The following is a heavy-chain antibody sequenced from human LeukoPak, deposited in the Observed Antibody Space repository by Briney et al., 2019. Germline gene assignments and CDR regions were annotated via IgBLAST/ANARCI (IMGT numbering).Heavy chain of an antibody. CDR3: ARHFDYYDSSGYDY. J-gene: IGHJ4*02. D-gene: IGHD3-22*01. Sequence: KPSETLSLTCTVSGGSISSYYWSWIRQPPGKGLEWIGYIYYSGSTNYNPSLKSRVTISVDTSKNQFSLKLSSVTAADTAVYYCARHFDYYDSSGYDYWGQGTLVTVSS. CDR1: GGSISSYY. CDR2: IYYSGST. V-gene: IGHV4-59*08.